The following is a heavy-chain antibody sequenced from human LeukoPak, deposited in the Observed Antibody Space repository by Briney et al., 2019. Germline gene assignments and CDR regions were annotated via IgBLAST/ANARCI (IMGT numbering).Heavy chain of an antibody. CDR2: IDPNSGGT. CDR3: ARDPYHTYYYDP. J-gene: IGHJ4*02. CDR1: GYTFTGYY. D-gene: IGHD3-22*01. V-gene: IGHV1-2*02. Sequence: ASVKVSCKASGYTFTGYYMHWVRQAPGQGLEWMGWIDPNSGGTNYAQNFQGRVTMTRDTSIRTAYMELSRLRSDDTAVYYCARDPYHTYYYDPWGQGTLVTVSS.